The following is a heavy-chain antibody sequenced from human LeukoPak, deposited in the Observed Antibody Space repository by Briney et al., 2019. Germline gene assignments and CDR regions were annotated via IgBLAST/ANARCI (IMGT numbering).Heavy chain of an antibody. CDR2: IWYDGSNK. CDR1: GFTFSSYG. D-gene: IGHD5-18*01. CDR3: AKEGGGYSYGYVDY. V-gene: IGHV3-33*06. J-gene: IGHJ4*02. Sequence: PGGSLRLSCAASGFTFSSYGMHWVRQAPGKGLEWVAVIWYDGSNKYYADSVKGRFTISRGNSKNTLYLQMNSLRAEDTAVYYCAKEGGGYSYGYVDYWGQGTLVTVSS.